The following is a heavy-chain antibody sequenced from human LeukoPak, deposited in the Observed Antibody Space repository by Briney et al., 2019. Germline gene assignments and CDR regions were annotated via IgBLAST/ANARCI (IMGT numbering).Heavy chain of an antibody. D-gene: IGHD3-22*01. V-gene: IGHV3-30-3*01. J-gene: IGHJ4*02. CDR2: ISYDGSNK. CDR1: GFTFSSYA. CDR3: AKDKLKRNSSGYHWGSVDY. Sequence: PGGSLRLSCAASGFTFSSYAMHWVRQAPGKGLEWVAVISYDGSNKYYADSVKGRFTISRDNSKNTLYLQMNSLRAEDTAVYYCAKDKLKRNSSGYHWGSVDYWGQGTLVTVSS.